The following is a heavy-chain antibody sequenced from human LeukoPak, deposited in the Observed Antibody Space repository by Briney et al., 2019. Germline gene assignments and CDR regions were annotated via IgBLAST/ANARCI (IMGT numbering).Heavy chain of an antibody. D-gene: IGHD5-18*01. J-gene: IGHJ4*02. V-gene: IGHV7-4-1*02. CDR1: GDTFTSYA. CDR2: INTNTGNP. Sequence: ASVNVSCKASGDTFTSYAMNWVRQAPGQGLEWMGWINTNTGNPTYAQGFTGRFVFSLDTSVSTAYLQISSLKAEDTAVYYCARGSVDTAMVPAYWGQGTLVTVSS. CDR3: ARGSVDTAMVPAY.